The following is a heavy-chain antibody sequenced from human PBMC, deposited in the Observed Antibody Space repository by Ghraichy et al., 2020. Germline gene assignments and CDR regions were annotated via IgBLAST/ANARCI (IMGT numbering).Heavy chain of an antibody. Sequence: ASVKVSCKASGYTFTGYYMHWVRQAPGQGLEWMGRINPNSGGTHYARKFQGRVTMTRDTFISTAYMELSRLRSDDTAVYYCLTSVAGHYHSYGMDVWGQGTTVTVSS. CDR1: GYTFTGYY. J-gene: IGHJ6*02. V-gene: IGHV1-2*06. CDR3: LTSVAGHYHSYGMDV. D-gene: IGHD6-19*01. CDR2: INPNSGGT.